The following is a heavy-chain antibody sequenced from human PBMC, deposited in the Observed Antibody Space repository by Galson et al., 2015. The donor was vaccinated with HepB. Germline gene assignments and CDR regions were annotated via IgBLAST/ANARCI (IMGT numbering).Heavy chain of an antibody. D-gene: IGHD6-6*01. CDR1: GYTFINSY. CDR3: ARVPYKTARPEGMDYYYAMDV. V-gene: IGHV1-46*01. J-gene: IGHJ6*02. CDR2: INPSDGRS. Sequence: CKASGYTFINSYIHWVRQAPGQGLEWMGFINPSDGRSTYAQKIQGRVTMTRDTSTSTVYMELSSLRSEDTAVYYCARVPYKTARPEGMDYYYAMDVWGQGTTVTVSS.